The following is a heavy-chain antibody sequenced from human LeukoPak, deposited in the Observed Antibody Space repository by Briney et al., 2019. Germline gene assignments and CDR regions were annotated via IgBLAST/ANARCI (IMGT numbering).Heavy chain of an antibody. Sequence: EGSLRLSCAASGFTFSSYGMHWVRQAPGKGLEWVAFIRYDGSNKYYADSVKGRFTISRDNSKNTMYLQVNSLRAEDTAVYYCTREGMGTTFSAWFDPWGQGTLVTVSS. CDR3: TREGMGTTFSAWFDP. J-gene: IGHJ5*02. CDR2: IRYDGSNK. D-gene: IGHD1-7*01. CDR1: GFTFSSYG. V-gene: IGHV3-30*02.